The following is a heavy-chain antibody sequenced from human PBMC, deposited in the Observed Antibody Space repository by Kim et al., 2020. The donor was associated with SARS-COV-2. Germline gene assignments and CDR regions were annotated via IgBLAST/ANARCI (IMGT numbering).Heavy chain of an antibody. CDR2: ISYDGSNK. D-gene: IGHD5-12*01. Sequence: GGSLRLSCAASGFTFSSYAMHWVRQAPGKGLEWVAVISYDGSNKYYADSVKGRFTISRDNSKNTLYLQMNSLRAEDTAVYYCARDGSGYDYYYYGMDVWGQGTTVTVSS. CDR1: GFTFSSYA. J-gene: IGHJ6*02. V-gene: IGHV3-30*04. CDR3: ARDGSGYDYYYYGMDV.